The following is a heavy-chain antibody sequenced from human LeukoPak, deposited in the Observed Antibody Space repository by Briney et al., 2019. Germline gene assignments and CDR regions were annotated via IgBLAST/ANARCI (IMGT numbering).Heavy chain of an antibody. Sequence: SETLSLTCIVSGGSVTSGDYDWSWIRQPPGQGLVWIGYIHYSGSRNFNPSLKSRVTTSLETSKNQFSLKLSSVTAADTAVYFCARKIHRAFGIAAAGVFDYWGQGILVTVSS. CDR3: ARKIHRAFGIAAAGVFDY. V-gene: IGHV4-61*08. J-gene: IGHJ4*02. D-gene: IGHD6-13*01. CDR1: GGSVTSGDYD. CDR2: IHYSGSR.